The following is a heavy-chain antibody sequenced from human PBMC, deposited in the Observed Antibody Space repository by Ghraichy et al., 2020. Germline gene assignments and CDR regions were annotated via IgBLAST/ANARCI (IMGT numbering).Heavy chain of an antibody. CDR2: IKSDGSTT. CDR3: AREYCSGGRCFFGTGGSHFDN. CDR1: GFTLSNYW. D-gene: IGHD2-15*01. V-gene: IGHV3-74*01. Sequence: GGSLRLSCAASGFTLSNYWMHWVRQAPGKGLVWVSRIKSDGSTTTYADSVKGRFTISRDNAKNTLYLQMNSLRAADTAMYYCAREYCSGGRCFFGTGGSHFDNWGQGTLVTVSS. J-gene: IGHJ4*02.